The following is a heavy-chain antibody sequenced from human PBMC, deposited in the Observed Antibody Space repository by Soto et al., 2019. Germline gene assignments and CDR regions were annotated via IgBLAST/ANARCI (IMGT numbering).Heavy chain of an antibody. CDR1: GGSISSGGYY. D-gene: IGHD2-21*02. CDR2: IYYSGST. J-gene: IGHJ6*02. Sequence: PSETLSLTCTVSGGSISSGGYYWSWIRQHPGKGLEWIGYIYYSGSTYYNPSLKSRVTISVDTSKNQCSLKLSSVTAADTAVYYCARDWSFETVVTPGYYYGMDVWGQGTTVTVSS. V-gene: IGHV4-31*03. CDR3: ARDWSFETVVTPGYYYGMDV.